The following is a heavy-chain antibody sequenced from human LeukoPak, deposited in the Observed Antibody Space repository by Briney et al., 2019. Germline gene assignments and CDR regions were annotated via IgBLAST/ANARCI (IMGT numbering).Heavy chain of an antibody. Sequence: PGRSLRLSCAASGFTFDDYAMHWVRQVPGKGLEWVSGISWNSGSIGYADSVKGRFTISRDNAKNSLYLQMNSLRAEDTALYYCAKAGPHYSNPYYYYYYGMDVWGEGTTVTVSS. CDR2: ISWNSGSI. CDR3: AKAGPHYSNPYYYYYYGMDV. V-gene: IGHV3-9*01. D-gene: IGHD4-11*01. J-gene: IGHJ6*04. CDR1: GFTFDDYA.